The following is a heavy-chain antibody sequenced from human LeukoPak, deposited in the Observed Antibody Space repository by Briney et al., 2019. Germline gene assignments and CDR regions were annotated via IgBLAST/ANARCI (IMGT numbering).Heavy chain of an antibody. D-gene: IGHD2-15*01. V-gene: IGHV1-8*01. Sequence: ASVKVSCKASGYTFTSYDINWVRQATGQGLEWMGWMNPNSGNTGYAQKFQGRVTMTRNTSISTAYMELRSLRSEDTAVYYCARFPVVAAHQTYYYYGMDVWGQGTTVTVSS. J-gene: IGHJ6*02. CDR1: GYTFTSYD. CDR2: MNPNSGNT. CDR3: ARFPVVAAHQTYYYYGMDV.